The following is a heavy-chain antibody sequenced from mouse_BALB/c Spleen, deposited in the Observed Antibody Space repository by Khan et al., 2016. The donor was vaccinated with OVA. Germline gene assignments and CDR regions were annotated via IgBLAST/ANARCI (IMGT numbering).Heavy chain of an antibody. CDR2: ISSGDSYT. D-gene: IGHD1-1*01. Sequence: EVELVESGGGVVKPGGSLKLSCAASRFTFSNYAMSWVRQTPEKRLEWVATISSGDSYTYYPDSVLGRFTISRDNAKNTLYLQMSSLRSEDTAIYYCARELFTTVVATPFAYWGQGTLVTVAA. V-gene: IGHV5-9-3*01. CDR3: ARELFTTVVATPFAY. J-gene: IGHJ3*01. CDR1: RFTFSNYA.